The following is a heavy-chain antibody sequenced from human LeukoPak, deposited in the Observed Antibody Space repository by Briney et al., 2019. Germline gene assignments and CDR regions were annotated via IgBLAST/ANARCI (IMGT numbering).Heavy chain of an antibody. CDR2: ISWNSGSI. CDR3: AKGSSLVPQYYFDY. CDR1: GFTFDDYA. V-gene: IGHV3-9*01. J-gene: IGHJ4*02. Sequence: GRSLRLSCAASGFTFDDYALHWVRQAPGKGLEGVAGISWNSGSIDYADSVKGRFTISRDNAKNSLYLQMNSLRVEDTALYYCAKGSSLVPQYYFDYWGQGTLVSVSS. D-gene: IGHD3-16*01.